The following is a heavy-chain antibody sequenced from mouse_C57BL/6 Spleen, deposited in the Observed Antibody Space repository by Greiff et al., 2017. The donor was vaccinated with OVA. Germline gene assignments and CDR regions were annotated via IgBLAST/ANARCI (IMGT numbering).Heavy chain of an antibody. CDR2: IYPGSGST. J-gene: IGHJ3*01. CDR1: GYTFTSYW. CDR3: AKGGYDSAWFAY. V-gene: IGHV1-55*01. D-gene: IGHD2-13*01. Sequence: QVQLQQSGAELVKPGASVKMSCKASGYTFTSYWITWVKQRPGQGLEWIGDIYPGSGSTNYNEKFKSKATLAVDTSSSTAYMQLSSLTSEDSAVYYCAKGGYDSAWFAYWGQGTLVTVSA.